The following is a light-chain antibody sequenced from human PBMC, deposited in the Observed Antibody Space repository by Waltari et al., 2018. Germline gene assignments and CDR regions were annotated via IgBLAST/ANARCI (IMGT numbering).Light chain of an antibody. CDR3: QQYSNWPPWT. V-gene: IGKV3-15*01. CDR2: DTS. CDR1: QSVSRK. J-gene: IGKJ1*01. Sequence: EIMMTQSPATLSVSPGERATLSCRVSQSVSRKLAWYQQKPGQAPRLLIYDTSSRATDIPARFSGSGSGTEFTLTISSRQSEDFAVYYCQQYSNWPPWTFSQGTKVEI.